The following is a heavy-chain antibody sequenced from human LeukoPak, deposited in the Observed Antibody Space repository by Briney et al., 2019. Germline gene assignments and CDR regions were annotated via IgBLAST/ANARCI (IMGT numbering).Heavy chain of an antibody. CDR2: ISSSSSYI. J-gene: IGHJ4*02. CDR1: GFTFSGYS. CDR3: ARDGLEMATTFDY. D-gene: IGHD5-24*01. V-gene: IGHV3-21*01. Sequence: GGSLRLSCVASGFTFSGYSMNWVRQAPGKGLEWVSCISSSSSYIYYADSVKGRFTISRDNAKNSLYLQMNSLRADDTAVYYCARDGLEMATTFDYWGQGTLVTVSS.